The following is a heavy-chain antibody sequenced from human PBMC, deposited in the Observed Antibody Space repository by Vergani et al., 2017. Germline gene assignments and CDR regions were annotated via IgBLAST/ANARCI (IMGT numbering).Heavy chain of an antibody. V-gene: IGHV1-18*01. CDR1: GYTFTSYG. Sequence: QVQLVQSGAEVKKPGASVKVSCKASGYTFTSYGISWVRQAPGQGLEWMGWISAYNGNTNYAQKLQGRVTMTTDTSTSTAYMELRSLRSDDTAVYYCARSTTYYDFWSGRRSPNWFDPWGQGTLVTVSS. J-gene: IGHJ5*02. CDR2: ISAYNGNT. D-gene: IGHD3-3*01. CDR3: ARSTTYYDFWSGRRSPNWFDP.